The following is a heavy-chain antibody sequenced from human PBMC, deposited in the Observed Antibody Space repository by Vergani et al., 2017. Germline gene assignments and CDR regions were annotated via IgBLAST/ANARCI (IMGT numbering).Heavy chain of an antibody. CDR3: TSGADYGDYYYYMDV. CDR2: IKSKTDGGTT. Sequence: EVQLVESGGGLVKPGGSLRLSCAASGFTFSNAWMNWVRQAPGKGLEWVGRIKSKTDGGTTDYAAPGKGRFTISRDDSKNTLYLQMNSLKTEDTAVYYCTSGADYGDYYYYMDVWGKGTTVTVSS. J-gene: IGHJ6*03. D-gene: IGHD4-17*01. V-gene: IGHV3-15*07. CDR1: GFTFSNAW.